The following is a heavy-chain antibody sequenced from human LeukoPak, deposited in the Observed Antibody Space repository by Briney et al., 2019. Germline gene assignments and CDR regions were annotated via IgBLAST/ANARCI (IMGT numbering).Heavy chain of an antibody. CDR2: IYYSGST. V-gene: IGHV4-59*01. D-gene: IGHD2-2*01. CDR1: GGSISSYY. CDR3: ARDGLPWYCSSTSCRPRRWFDP. Sequence: SETLSLTCTVSGGSISSYYWSWIRQPPGKGLEWIGYIYYSGSTNYNPSFKSRVTISVDTSKNQFSLKLSSVTAADTAVYYCARDGLPWYCSSTSCRPRRWFDPWGQGTLVTVSS. J-gene: IGHJ5*02.